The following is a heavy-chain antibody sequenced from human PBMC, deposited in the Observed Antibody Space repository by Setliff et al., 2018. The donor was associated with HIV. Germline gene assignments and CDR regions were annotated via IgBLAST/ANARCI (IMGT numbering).Heavy chain of an antibody. D-gene: IGHD3-16*01. CDR1: GHTFISYH. J-gene: IGHJ3*01. CDR2: INTSGDNK. V-gene: IGHV1-46*01. CDR3: VRTICEWGAFDV. Sequence: ASVKVSCKAPGHTFISYHIHWVRQAPGQGLEWMGIINTSGDNKDYAQKFQGRLTMTKDTSTSTVYMQLSSLRSEDTAVYYCVRTICEWGAFDVWGQGTMVTVSS.